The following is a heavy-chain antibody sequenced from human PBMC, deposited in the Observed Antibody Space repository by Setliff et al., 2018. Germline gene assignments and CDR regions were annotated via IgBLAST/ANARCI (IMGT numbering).Heavy chain of an antibody. V-gene: IGHV1-69*05. Sequence: GASVKVSCKASGYTFTGHYIHWVRQAPGQGLEWMGGIIPVVGTPNYAQKFQGRVTISTDESTTTSYMELSSLRSEDTAVYYCAREAPGYNYNDYFDYWGQGTLVTV. D-gene: IGHD5-12*01. CDR2: IIPVVGTP. CDR1: GYTFTGHY. J-gene: IGHJ4*02. CDR3: AREAPGYNYNDYFDY.